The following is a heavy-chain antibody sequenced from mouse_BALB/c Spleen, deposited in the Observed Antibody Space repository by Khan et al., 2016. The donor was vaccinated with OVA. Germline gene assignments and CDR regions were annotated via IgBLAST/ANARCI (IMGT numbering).Heavy chain of an antibody. J-gene: IGHJ4*01. CDR3: ARMTTAYAMDY. D-gene: IGHD2-13*01. CDR2: INPRSGYT. CDR1: GYTFTSNT. Sequence: QVQLQQSGAEPARPGASVKMSCTASGYTFTSNTMHWIKQRPGQGLEWIGYINPRSGYTNYNQKFNDKATLTADKSSSTAYMQLSSLTSEDSAVYYRARMTTAYAMDYWGQGTSVTVSA. V-gene: IGHV1-4*01.